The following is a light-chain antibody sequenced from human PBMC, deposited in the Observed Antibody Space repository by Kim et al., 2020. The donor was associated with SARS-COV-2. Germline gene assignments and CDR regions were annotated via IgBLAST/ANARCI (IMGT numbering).Light chain of an antibody. CDR1: SSNIGSNS. V-gene: IGLV1-44*01. J-gene: IGLJ3*02. Sequence: ELTQPPSASGTPGQRVTISCSGSSSNIGSNSVNWYQHLPGTAPKLLIYSNDERPSGVPDRFSGSKSGTSASLAISGLQSEDEADYYCAAWDDSLTGRVFGGGTKVTVL. CDR3: AAWDDSLTGRV. CDR2: SND.